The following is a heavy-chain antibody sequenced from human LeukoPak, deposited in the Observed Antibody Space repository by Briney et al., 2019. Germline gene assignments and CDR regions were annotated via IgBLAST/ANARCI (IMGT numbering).Heavy chain of an antibody. J-gene: IGHJ6*03. Sequence: PGGSLRLSCAASGFTFSSYGMHWVRQAPGKGLEWVAFIRFGGSNKYYADSVKGRFTISRDNSKNTLYLQMKSLRAEDTAVYYCAKGGGYEAQYYYYYLDVWGKGTTVTISS. CDR1: GFTFSSYG. V-gene: IGHV3-30*02. CDR3: AKGGGYEAQYYYYYLDV. CDR2: IRFGGSNK. D-gene: IGHD5-12*01.